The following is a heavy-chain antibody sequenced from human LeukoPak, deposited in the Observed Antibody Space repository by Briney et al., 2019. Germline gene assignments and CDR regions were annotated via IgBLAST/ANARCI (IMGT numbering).Heavy chain of an antibody. CDR1: GGSFSGYY. CDR2: INHSGST. J-gene: IGHJ5*02. V-gene: IGHV4-34*01. D-gene: IGHD6-13*01. CDR3: ASVSIAAAGENWFDP. Sequence: PSETLSLTCAVYGGSFSGYYWSWIRQPPGKGLEWIGEINHSGSTNYNPSLKSRVTISVDTSKNQFSLKLSSVTAADTAVYYCASVSIAAAGENWFDPWGQGTLVTVSS.